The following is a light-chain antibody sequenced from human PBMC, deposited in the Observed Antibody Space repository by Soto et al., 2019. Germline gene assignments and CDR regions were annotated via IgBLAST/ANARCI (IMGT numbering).Light chain of an antibody. V-gene: IGKV1-9*01. Sequence: DIQMTQSPSTLSASVGDRVTITCRASQGISSYLAWYQQKPGKAPKLLIYDASILQIGVPSRFSGSGSGTEFTLTISSLQPEDFATYYCQQVNSYPLTFGGGTKVDIK. CDR3: QQVNSYPLT. CDR1: QGISSY. J-gene: IGKJ4*01. CDR2: DAS.